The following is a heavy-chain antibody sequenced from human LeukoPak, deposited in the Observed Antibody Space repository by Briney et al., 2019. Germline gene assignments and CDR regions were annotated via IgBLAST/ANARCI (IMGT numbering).Heavy chain of an antibody. Sequence: SETLPLTCTVSGGSISSGSYYWSWIRQPAGKGLEWIGRIYTSGSTHYNPSLKSRVTISVDTSKNQFSLNLNSVTAADTAVYYCARAVGSSESNWFDPWGQGTLATVSS. CDR2: IYTSGST. D-gene: IGHD6-19*01. CDR1: GGSISSGSYY. V-gene: IGHV4-61*02. J-gene: IGHJ5*02. CDR3: ARAVGSSESNWFDP.